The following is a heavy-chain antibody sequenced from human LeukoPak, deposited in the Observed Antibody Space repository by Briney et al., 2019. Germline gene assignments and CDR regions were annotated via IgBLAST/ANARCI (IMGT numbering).Heavy chain of an antibody. CDR2: INHSGST. Sequence: SETLSLTCAVYGGSSSGYYWSWIRQPPGKGLEWIGEINHSGSTNYHPSLKSRVTISVDTSKNQFSLKLSSVTAADTAVYYCARGSWEWLRFGKTGWFDPWGQGTLVTVSS. CDR1: GGSSSGYY. V-gene: IGHV4-34*01. CDR3: ARGSWEWLRFGKTGWFDP. D-gene: IGHD5-12*01. J-gene: IGHJ5*02.